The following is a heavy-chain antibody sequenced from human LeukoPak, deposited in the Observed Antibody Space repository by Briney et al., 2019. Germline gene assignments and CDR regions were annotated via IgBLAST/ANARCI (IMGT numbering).Heavy chain of an antibody. J-gene: IGHJ4*02. CDR3: VRDLAYGYEEFDY. CDR1: GFRFSDYF. V-gene: IGHV3-11*01. CDR2: ISNSGAST. Sequence: GGSLRLSCAGSGFRFSDYFMSWVRQAPGKGLEWVSYISNSGASTTYGDSVRGRFTVSRDNTMNSLYLQMNSLRVEDTAVYYCVRDLAYGYEEFDYWGQGTLVTVSS. D-gene: IGHD5-18*01.